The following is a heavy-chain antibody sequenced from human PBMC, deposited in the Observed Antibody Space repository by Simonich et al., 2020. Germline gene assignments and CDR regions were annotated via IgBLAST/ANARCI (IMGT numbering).Heavy chain of an antibody. CDR2: MNPNSGTT. Sequence: QVQLVQSGAEVKKPGASVKVSCKASGYTFTSYDINWVRQATGQGLEWKGRMNPNSGTTGYAQKCQGRVTITRNTSISTAYMELSSLRSEDTAVYYCARTYSGSYYYFDYWGQGTLVTVSS. V-gene: IGHV1-8*03. CDR3: ARTYSGSYYYFDY. CDR1: GYTFTSYD. D-gene: IGHD1-26*01. J-gene: IGHJ4*02.